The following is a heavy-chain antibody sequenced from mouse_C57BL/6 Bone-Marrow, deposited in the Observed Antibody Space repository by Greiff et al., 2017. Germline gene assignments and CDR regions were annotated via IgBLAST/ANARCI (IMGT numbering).Heavy chain of an antibody. CDR2: ISYDGSN. CDR3: ARDESYYYGHWYFDV. Sequence: EVHLVESGPGLVKPSQSLSLTCSVTGYSITSGYYWNWIRQFPGNKLEWMGYISYDGSNNYNPSLKNRISITRDTSKTQFFLKLNSVTTEDTATXYCARDESYYYGHWYFDVWGTGNTVTVSS. J-gene: IGHJ1*03. V-gene: IGHV3-6*01. D-gene: IGHD1-1*01. CDR1: GYSITSGYY.